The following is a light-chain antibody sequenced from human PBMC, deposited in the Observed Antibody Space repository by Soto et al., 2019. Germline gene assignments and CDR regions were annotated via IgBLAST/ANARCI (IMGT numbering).Light chain of an antibody. J-gene: IGKJ1*01. CDR2: DAS. CDR3: QHYNSYSEA. CDR1: QSISTW. Sequence: IQMTQSPSTLSASIGDRVTITCRASQSISTWLAWYQQKPGKAPKVLIFDASSLESGVPSRFSGSGSATEFTLTISSLQPDDFATYYCQHYNSYSEAFGQGTMVDVK. V-gene: IGKV1-5*01.